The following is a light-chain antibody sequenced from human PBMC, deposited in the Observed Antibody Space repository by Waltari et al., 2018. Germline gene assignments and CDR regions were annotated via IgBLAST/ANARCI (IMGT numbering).Light chain of an antibody. Sequence: AIQMTQSPSSLSASVGDRGTITCRASQGSRNDLGWYQQKPGKAPKLLIYAASSLQSGVPSRFSGSGSGTDFTLTISSLQPEDFATYYCLQDYNYPPTFGGGTKVEIK. CDR2: AAS. CDR3: LQDYNYPPT. J-gene: IGKJ4*01. V-gene: IGKV1-6*01. CDR1: QGSRND.